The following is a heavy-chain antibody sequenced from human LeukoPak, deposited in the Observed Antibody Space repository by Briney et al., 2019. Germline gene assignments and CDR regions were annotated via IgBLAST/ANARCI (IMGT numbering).Heavy chain of an antibody. V-gene: IGHV3-30*18. CDR3: AKDGPRLYCRGGSCHSVDY. D-gene: IGHD2-15*01. Sequence: GGSLRLSCAASGFTFSSYGMHWVRQAPGKGLEWVAVISYDGSYKYYADSVKGRFTISRDNSKNTLYLQMNSLRAEDTAVYYCAKDGPRLYCRGGSCHSVDYWGQGTLVTVSS. J-gene: IGHJ4*02. CDR1: GFTFSSYG. CDR2: ISYDGSYK.